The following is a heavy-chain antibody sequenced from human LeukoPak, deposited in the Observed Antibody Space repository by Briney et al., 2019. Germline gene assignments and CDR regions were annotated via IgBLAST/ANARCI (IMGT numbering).Heavy chain of an antibody. CDR3: ARGPYYGDYVDY. Sequence: PGGSLRLSCAASGFTFSSYSMNWVRQAPGKGLEWVSSISSSSSYIYYADSVKGRFTISRDDAKNSLYLQMNSLRAEDTAVYYCARGPYYGDYVDYWGQGTLVTVSS. CDR1: GFTFSSYS. D-gene: IGHD4-17*01. CDR2: ISSSSSYI. V-gene: IGHV3-21*01. J-gene: IGHJ4*02.